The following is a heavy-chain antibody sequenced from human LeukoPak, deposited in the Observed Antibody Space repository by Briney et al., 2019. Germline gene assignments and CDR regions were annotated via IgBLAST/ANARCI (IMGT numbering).Heavy chain of an antibody. CDR2: ITSSSYT. Sequence: GGSLRLSCAASGFTFSDYYMSWIRQAPGKGLEWVSYITSSSYTNYADSVKGRYTISRDNAKNSLYLQMNSLRPEDTAVYYCARDAGGYYPDYWGQGTLVTVSS. J-gene: IGHJ4*02. D-gene: IGHD3-22*01. V-gene: IGHV3-11*06. CDR3: ARDAGGYYPDY. CDR1: GFTFSDYY.